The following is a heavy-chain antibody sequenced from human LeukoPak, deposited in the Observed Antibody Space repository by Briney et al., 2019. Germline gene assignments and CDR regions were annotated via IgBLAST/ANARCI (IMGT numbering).Heavy chain of an antibody. J-gene: IGHJ5*02. D-gene: IGHD6-19*01. CDR1: GYTFTSYA. V-gene: IGHV1-3*01. CDR3: ARGGYSSGWYAGLNWFDP. Sequence: ASVKVSCKASGYTFTSYAMHWVRQAPGQRLEWMGWINAGNGNTKYSQKFQGRVTITRDTSASTAYMELSSLRSEDTAVYYCARGGYSSGWYAGLNWFDPWGQGTLVTVSS. CDR2: INAGNGNT.